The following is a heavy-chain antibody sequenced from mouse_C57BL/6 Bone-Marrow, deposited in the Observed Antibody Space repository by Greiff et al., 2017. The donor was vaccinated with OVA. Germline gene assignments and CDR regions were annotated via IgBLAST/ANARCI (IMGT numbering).Heavy chain of an antibody. Sequence: EVQLVESGGDLVKPGGSLKLSCAASGFTFSSYGMSWVRQTPDKRLEWVATISSGGSYTYYPDSVKGRFTISRDNAKNTLYLQMSSLKSEDTAMYYCARPNLYYFDYWGQGTTLTVSS. J-gene: IGHJ2*01. D-gene: IGHD4-1*02. CDR1: GFTFSSYG. V-gene: IGHV5-6*01. CDR2: ISSGGSYT. CDR3: ARPNLYYFDY.